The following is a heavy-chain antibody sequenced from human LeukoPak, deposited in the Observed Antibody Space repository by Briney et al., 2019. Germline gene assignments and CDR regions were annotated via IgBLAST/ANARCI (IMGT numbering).Heavy chain of an antibody. CDR2: IYSSGST. Sequence: PSETLSLTCTVSGGSISTNNYYWSWIRRPAGKGLEWIGRIYSSGSTNYTPSLKSRVTKSVATSKIQCSLKLSSVTAADTAVYYCARGSPWFGELRDSFDIWGQGTMVSVSS. D-gene: IGHD3-10*01. CDR3: ARGSPWFGELRDSFDI. V-gene: IGHV4-61*02. J-gene: IGHJ3*02. CDR1: GGSISTNNYY.